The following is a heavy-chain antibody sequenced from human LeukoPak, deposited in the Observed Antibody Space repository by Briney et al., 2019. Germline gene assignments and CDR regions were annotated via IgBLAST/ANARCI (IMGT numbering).Heavy chain of an antibody. V-gene: IGHV4-34*01. CDR2: INHSGST. CDR1: GGSFSGYY. CDR3: ARGRRVGATN. D-gene: IGHD1-26*01. Sequence: KPSETLSLTCAVYGGSFSGYYWSWIRQPPGKGLEWIGEINHSGSTNYDPSLKSRVTISVDTSKNQFSLKLSSVTAADTAVYYCARGRRVGATNWGQGTLVTVSS. J-gene: IGHJ4*02.